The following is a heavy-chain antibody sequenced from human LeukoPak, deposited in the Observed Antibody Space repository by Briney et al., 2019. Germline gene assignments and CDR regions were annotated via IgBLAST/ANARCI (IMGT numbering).Heavy chain of an antibody. CDR2: INHSGST. CDR1: GGSFSGYY. D-gene: IGHD2-15*01. J-gene: IGHJ5*02. Sequence: SETLSLTCAVYGGSFSGYYWSWIRQPPGKGLEWIGEINHSGSTSYNPSLKSRVTISVDTSKNQFSLKLSSVTAADTAVYYCARDRVVVAANWFDPWGQGTLVIVSS. V-gene: IGHV4-34*01. CDR3: ARDRVVVAANWFDP.